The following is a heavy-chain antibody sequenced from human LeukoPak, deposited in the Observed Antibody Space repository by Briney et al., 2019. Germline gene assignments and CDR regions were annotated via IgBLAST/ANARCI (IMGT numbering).Heavy chain of an antibody. D-gene: IGHD6-13*01. V-gene: IGHV5-51*01. CDR3: ARHSKEANSTSGWFSALDY. CDR1: GYSFTSYW. CDR2: IYPGDSDT. J-gene: IGHJ4*02. Sequence: GESLKISCKGSGYSFTSYWIGWVRQMPGKGLEWMGIIYPGDSDTRYSLSFQGQVTISVDKSISTAYLQWSSLKASDTAMYYCARHSKEANSTSGWFSALDYWGQGTLVIVSS.